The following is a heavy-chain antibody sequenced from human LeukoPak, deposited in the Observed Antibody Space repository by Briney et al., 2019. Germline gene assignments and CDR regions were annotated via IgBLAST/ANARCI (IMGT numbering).Heavy chain of an antibody. CDR3: AKEKKPEPVRAPTRTPFDY. Sequence: GSLRLSCAASGFTFSYYSMSWVRQAPGKGLGWVSGISGSGGSTFYADSVKGRFTISRDKSKNTLYLQMSSLRAEDTALYYCAKEKKPEPVRAPTRTPFDYWGQGTLVTVSS. CDR2: ISGSGGST. CDR1: GFTFSYYS. V-gene: IGHV3-23*01. D-gene: IGHD5-12*01. J-gene: IGHJ4*02.